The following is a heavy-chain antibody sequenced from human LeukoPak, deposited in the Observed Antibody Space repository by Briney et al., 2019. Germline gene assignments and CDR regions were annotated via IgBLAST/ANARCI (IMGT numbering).Heavy chain of an antibody. CDR2: ITSSGSTI. V-gene: IGHV3-48*03. CDR3: ARVKRFADYFDY. J-gene: IGHJ4*02. CDR1: GFTFSSYE. Sequence: GGSLRLSCAASGFTFSSYEMNWVRRAPGKGLEWLSYITSSGSTIYYADSVKGRFTISRDNAKNSLYLQMNSLRAEDTAVYYCARVKRFADYFDYWGQGTLVTVSS.